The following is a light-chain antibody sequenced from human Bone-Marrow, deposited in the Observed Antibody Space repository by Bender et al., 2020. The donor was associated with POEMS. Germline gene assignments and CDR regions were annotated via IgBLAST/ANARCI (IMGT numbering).Light chain of an antibody. CDR2: QND. V-gene: IGLV3-1*01. CDR1: KLGYKY. Sequence: SYALTQPPSLSVSPGQTASITCSGEKLGYKYVCWYQQKPGQSPVLVIYQNDKRPSGIPERFSGSNSGNTATLTISRVEAGDEADYFCQVWDSDSHHVVFGGGTKLTVL. CDR3: QVWDSDSHHVV. J-gene: IGLJ2*01.